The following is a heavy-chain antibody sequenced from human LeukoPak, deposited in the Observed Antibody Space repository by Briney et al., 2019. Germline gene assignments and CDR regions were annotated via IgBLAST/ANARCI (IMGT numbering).Heavy chain of an antibody. D-gene: IGHD6-19*01. CDR2: IWYDGSNK. V-gene: IGHV3-33*06. CDR3: AKGVEGWNYDYYGMDV. J-gene: IGHJ6*02. CDR1: GFTFSSYG. Sequence: PGGSLRLSCAASGFTFSSYGMHWVRQAPGKGLEWVAVIWYDGSNKYYADSVKGRFTISRDNSKNTLYLQMNSLRAEDTAVYYCAKGVEGWNYDYYGMDVWGQGTTVTVSS.